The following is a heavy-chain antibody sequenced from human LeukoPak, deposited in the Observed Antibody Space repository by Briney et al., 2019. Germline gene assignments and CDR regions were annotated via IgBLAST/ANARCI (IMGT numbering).Heavy chain of an antibody. CDR2: ISGSGGNT. CDR3: AEGGRLH. CDR1: GFAFSTYA. J-gene: IGHJ4*02. V-gene: IGHV3-23*01. D-gene: IGHD6-19*01. Sequence: GGSLRLSCAASGFAFSTYAMSWVRQAPGKGLEWVSAISGSGGNTYYADSVKGRFTISRDISKNTLYLQMNSLRAEDTAVYYCAEGGRLHWGQGTLVTVSS.